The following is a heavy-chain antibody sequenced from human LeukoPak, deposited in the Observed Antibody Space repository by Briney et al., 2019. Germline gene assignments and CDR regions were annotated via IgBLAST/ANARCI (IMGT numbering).Heavy chain of an antibody. CDR3: ARGKDCSSTSCYEIMYYFDY. CDR1: GGSFSGYY. V-gene: IGHV4-34*01. D-gene: IGHD2-2*01. CDR2: INHSGST. J-gene: IGHJ4*02. Sequence: SETLSLTCAVYGGSFSGYYWSWIRQPPGKGLEWIGEINHSGSTNYNPSLKSRVTISVDTSKNQFSLKLSSVTAADTAVYYCARGKDCSSTSCYEIMYYFDYWGQGTLVTVSS.